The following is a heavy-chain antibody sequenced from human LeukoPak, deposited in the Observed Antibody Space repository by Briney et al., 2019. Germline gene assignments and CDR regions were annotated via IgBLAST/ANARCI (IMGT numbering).Heavy chain of an antibody. V-gene: IGHV1-69*01. CDR1: GGTFSSYA. Sequence: SVKVSCKASGGTFSSYAISWVRQAPGQGLEWMGGIIPIFGTANYAQKFQGRVTITADESTSTAYMELSSLRSEDTAVYYCVNRRKDCYGMDVWGQGTTVTVSS. CDR3: VNRRKDCYGMDV. D-gene: IGHD1-14*01. J-gene: IGHJ6*02. CDR2: IIPIFGTA.